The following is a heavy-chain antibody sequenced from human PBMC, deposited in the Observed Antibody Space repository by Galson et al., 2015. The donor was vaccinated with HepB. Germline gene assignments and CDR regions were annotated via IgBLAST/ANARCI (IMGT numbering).Heavy chain of an antibody. J-gene: IGHJ4*02. V-gene: IGHV3-30*04. Sequence: SLRLSGPASGFTLSSPTIQWARKAPSKGLEWVAVISYDGSNKYYADSVKGRFTISRDNSKNTLYLQMNSLRAEDTAVYYCARTYYDYVWGSYPYDYWGQGTLVTVSS. CDR2: ISYDGSNK. D-gene: IGHD3-16*02. CDR3: ARTYYDYVWGSYPYDY. CDR1: GFTLSSPT.